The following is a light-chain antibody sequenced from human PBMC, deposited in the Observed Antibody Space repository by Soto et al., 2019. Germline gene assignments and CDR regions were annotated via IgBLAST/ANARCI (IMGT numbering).Light chain of an antibody. CDR3: QQYNKWPQ. V-gene: IGKV3-15*01. CDR1: QSVSNK. J-gene: IGKJ4*02. CDR2: GAS. Sequence: EIVMTQSPGTLSVSPGERATLFCRASQSVSNKLAWYQQKPGQAPRLIIYGASTRATGIPARFSGSGSGTDFTLTIISLQSEDFAIYYCQQYNKWPQFGGGTKVEIK.